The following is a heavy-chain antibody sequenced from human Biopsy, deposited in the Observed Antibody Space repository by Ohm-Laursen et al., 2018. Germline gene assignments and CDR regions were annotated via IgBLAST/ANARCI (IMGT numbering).Heavy chain of an antibody. V-gene: IGHV4-34*01. CDR1: GGSFSGYY. J-gene: IGHJ6*02. CDR2: INHRGST. D-gene: IGHD3-16*01. Sequence: TLSLTCAVYGGSFSGYYWSWIRQPPGKGLEWIGEINHRGSTNYNPSLKSRVTISVDKSKNQFTLKLRSVTAADTAVYYCARAVDYYDPYYYYGLDVWGQGTTVTVSS. CDR3: ARAVDYYDPYYYYGLDV.